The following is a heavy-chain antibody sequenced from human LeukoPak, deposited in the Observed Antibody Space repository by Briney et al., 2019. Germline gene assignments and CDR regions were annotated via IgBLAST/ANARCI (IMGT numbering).Heavy chain of an antibody. CDR2: IYYSGST. CDR3: ARAVIAAGSKGNWFAP. CDR1: GGSISSYD. J-gene: IGHJ5*02. Sequence: SETLSLTCTVSGGSISSYDLSWIRQPPGKGLEWIGYIYYSGSTNYNPSLKSRVTISVDTSKNQFSLKLSSVTAADTAVYYCARAVIAAGSKGNWFAPWGQGTLVTVSS. V-gene: IGHV4-59*01. D-gene: IGHD6-13*01.